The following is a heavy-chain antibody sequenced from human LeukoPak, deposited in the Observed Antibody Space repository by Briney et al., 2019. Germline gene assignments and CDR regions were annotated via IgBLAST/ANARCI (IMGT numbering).Heavy chain of an antibody. D-gene: IGHD6-13*01. J-gene: IGHJ4*02. CDR3: ARNRGSGWSSPFDQ. V-gene: IGHV3-53*01. Sequence: AGGSLRLSCAASGFTVSGSYMNWVRQAPGKGLDWVSVIYFGGNTYYAESVKGRFTISTDYSKNTLYLQMNSLRAEDAAVYYCARNRGSGWSSPFDQWGQGTLVTVSS. CDR1: GFTVSGSY. CDR2: IYFGGNT.